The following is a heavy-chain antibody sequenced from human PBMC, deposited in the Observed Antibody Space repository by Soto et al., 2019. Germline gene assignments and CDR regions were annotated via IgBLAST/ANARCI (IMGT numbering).Heavy chain of an antibody. CDR1: GGSISSYY. Sequence: QVQLQESGPGLVKPSETLSLTCTVSGGSISSYYWSWIRQPPGKELEWIGYIYHRGTTNYSPSLKSRVTISADMSKNQFSLKLSSVTAADTAVYYCARAIRRGGGFDYWGQGTLVTVSS. J-gene: IGHJ4*02. CDR2: IYHRGTT. D-gene: IGHD3-10*01. CDR3: ARAIRRGGGFDY. V-gene: IGHV4-59*01.